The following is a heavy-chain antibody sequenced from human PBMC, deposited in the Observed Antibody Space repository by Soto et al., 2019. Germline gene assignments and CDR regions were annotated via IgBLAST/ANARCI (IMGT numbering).Heavy chain of an antibody. CDR2: IYYSGST. CDR1: CGSISSYY. Sequence: SETLSLTCTVSCGSISSYYWSWIRQPPGKGLEWIGYIYYSGSTNYNPSLKSRVTISVDTSKNQFSLKLSSVTAADTAVYYCARRYGGNFDYWGQGTLVTVSS. J-gene: IGHJ4*02. D-gene: IGHD3-16*01. CDR3: ARRYGGNFDY. V-gene: IGHV4-59*01.